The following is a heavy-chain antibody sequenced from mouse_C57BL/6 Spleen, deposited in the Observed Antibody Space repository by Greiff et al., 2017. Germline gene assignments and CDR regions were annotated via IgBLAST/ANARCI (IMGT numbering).Heavy chain of an antibody. J-gene: IGHJ4*01. CDR2: IYPGSGST. V-gene: IGHV1-55*01. Sequence: QVQLQQPGAELVKPGASVKMSCKASGYTFTSYWITWVKQRPGQGLEWIGDIYPGSGSTNYNEKFKSKATLTVDTSSSTAYMQLRSLTSEDSAVYYCAREGEIYYCNFYAMDYWGQGTSVTVSS. D-gene: IGHD2-1*01. CDR3: AREGEIYYCNFYAMDY. CDR1: GYTFTSYW.